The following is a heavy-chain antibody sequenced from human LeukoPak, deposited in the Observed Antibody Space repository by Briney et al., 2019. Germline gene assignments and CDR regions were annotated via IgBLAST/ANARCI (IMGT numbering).Heavy chain of an antibody. V-gene: IGHV1-69*05. Sequence: SVTVSYKACRCTLNNYAISRVRQAPGQGREWIGGIIPIFCTANYPQKLQGRVTITTDESTSTAYMELSSLRSEDTAVYYCARESSPAYYYMDVWGKGTTVTVSS. CDR3: ARESSPAYYYMDV. J-gene: IGHJ6*03. CDR2: IIPIFCTA. D-gene: IGHD5/OR15-5a*01. CDR1: RCTLNNYA.